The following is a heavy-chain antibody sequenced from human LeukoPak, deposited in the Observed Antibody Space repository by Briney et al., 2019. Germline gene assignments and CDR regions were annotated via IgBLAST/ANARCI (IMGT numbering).Heavy chain of an antibody. J-gene: IGHJ5*01. V-gene: IGHV3-23*01. CDR3: AKEDFRDHTTGFDS. CDR2: ISGSGGT. CDR1: GFTFSSYA. Sequence: PGGSLRLSCAASGFTFSSYAVSWVRQAPGRGLEWVSAISGSGGTYYIASVKGRFIVSRDNSRNPLYLQLNSLRAEDTAIYYCAKEDFRDHTTGFDSWGQGTLVTVSS. D-gene: IGHD1-1*01.